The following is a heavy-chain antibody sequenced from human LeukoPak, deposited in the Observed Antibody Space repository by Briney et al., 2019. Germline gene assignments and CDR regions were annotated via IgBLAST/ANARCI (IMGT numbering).Heavy chain of an antibody. CDR1: GFAFKTYS. Sequence: PGRALRLSCEAAGFAFKTYSMHWVRQAPGKGLEWVAAIWPDGSNEYYANSVKGRFFISRDNSKNTLYLQMNSLRAEDTAVYYCAREYCSGGSCPFFDYWGQGTLVTVSS. CDR3: AREYCSGGSCPFFDY. J-gene: IGHJ4*02. D-gene: IGHD2-15*01. CDR2: IWPDGSNE. V-gene: IGHV3-33*01.